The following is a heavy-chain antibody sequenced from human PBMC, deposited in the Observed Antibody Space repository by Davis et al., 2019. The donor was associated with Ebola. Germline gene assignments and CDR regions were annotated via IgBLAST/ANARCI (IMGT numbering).Heavy chain of an antibody. D-gene: IGHD6-13*01. CDR2: INHSGST. CDR3: ASSQLVHHWAFDI. V-gene: IGHV4-34*01. CDR1: GGSISSYY. Sequence: PSETLSLTCTVSGGSISSYYWSWIRQPPGKGLEWIGEINHSGSTNYNPSLKSRVTISVDTSKNQFSLKLSSVTAADTAVYYCASSQLVHHWAFDIWGQGTMVTVSS. J-gene: IGHJ3*02.